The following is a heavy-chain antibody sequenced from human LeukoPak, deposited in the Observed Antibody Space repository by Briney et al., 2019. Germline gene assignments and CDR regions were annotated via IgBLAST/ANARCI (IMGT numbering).Heavy chain of an antibody. CDR1: GGSISSSSYY. D-gene: IGHD6-19*01. J-gene: IGHJ3*02. CDR2: IYYSGST. V-gene: IGHV4-39*07. CDR3: ARDISSGSDAFDI. Sequence: SETLSLTCTVSGGSISSSSYYWGWIRQPPGKGLEWIGSIYYSGSTYYNPSLKSRVTISVDTSKNQFSLKLSSVTAADTAVYYCARDISSGSDAFDIWGQGTMVTVSS.